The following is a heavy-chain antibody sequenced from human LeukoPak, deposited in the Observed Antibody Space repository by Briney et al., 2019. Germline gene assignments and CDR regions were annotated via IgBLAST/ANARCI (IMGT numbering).Heavy chain of an antibody. V-gene: IGHV1-8*01. Sequence: ASVKVSCKASGYTFTSSDINWVRQATGQGLEWMGWMNPNSGNTGYAQKFQGRVTMTRNTSISTAYMELSSLRSEDTAVYYCARDSPFLPPLQTIDYWGQGTLVTVSS. CDR2: MNPNSGNT. D-gene: IGHD3-3*01. CDR1: GYTFTSSD. J-gene: IGHJ4*02. CDR3: ARDSPFLPPLQTIDY.